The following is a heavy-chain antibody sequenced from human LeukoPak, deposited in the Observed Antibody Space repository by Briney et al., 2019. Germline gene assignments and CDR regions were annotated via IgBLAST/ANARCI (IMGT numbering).Heavy chain of an antibody. J-gene: IGHJ6*03. V-gene: IGHV4-39*01. CDR2: IYYSGST. CDR3: ARAGPFYYYMDV. Sequence: KTSETLSLTRTVSGGSISSSSYYWGWIRQPPGKGLEWIGSIYYSGSTYYNPSLKSRVTISVDTSKNQFSLKLSSVTAADTAVYYCARAGPFYYYMDVWGKGTTVTVSS. CDR1: GGSISSSSYY.